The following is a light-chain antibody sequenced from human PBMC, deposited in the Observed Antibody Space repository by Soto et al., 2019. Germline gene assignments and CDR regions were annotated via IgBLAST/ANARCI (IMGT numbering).Light chain of an antibody. CDR3: QQYGRSPPWT. V-gene: IGKV3-20*01. Sequence: EIVLTQSPGTLSLSPGERATLSCRASQSVSSSYLGWYQQKPGQAPRLLIYGASSRATGIPDRFSGSGSGTDFTLTISRLEPEDFAVYYCQQYGRSPPWTFGQGTKVEIK. CDR1: QSVSSSY. J-gene: IGKJ1*01. CDR2: GAS.